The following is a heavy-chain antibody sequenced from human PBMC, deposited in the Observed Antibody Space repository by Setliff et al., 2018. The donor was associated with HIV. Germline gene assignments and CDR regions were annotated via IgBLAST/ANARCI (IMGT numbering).Heavy chain of an antibody. CDR1: GGFISSYY. Sequence: PSETLSLTCSVSGGFISSYYWNWIRQPAGKGLEWIGRIFSSGTTNYNPSLQSRITMSVDTSKNQFSLKLNSVTAADTAVYYCAREGWSDHYYYYMDVWDKGTTVTVSS. CDR2: IFSSGTT. CDR3: AREGWSDHYYYYMDV. V-gene: IGHV4-4*07. D-gene: IGHD2-15*01. J-gene: IGHJ6*03.